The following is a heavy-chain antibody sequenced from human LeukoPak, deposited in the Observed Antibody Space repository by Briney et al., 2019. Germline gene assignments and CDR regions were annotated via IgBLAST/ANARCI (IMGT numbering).Heavy chain of an antibody. Sequence: ASVKVSCKASGYTFTCYYMHWVRQAPGQGLEWMGWINPNSGGTNYAQKFQGRVTMTRDTSISTAYMELSSLRSEDTAVYYCARDDRNRLGRHAFDIWGQGTMVTVSS. CDR3: ARDDRNRLGRHAFDI. CDR1: GYTFTCYY. CDR2: INPNSGGT. V-gene: IGHV1-2*02. J-gene: IGHJ3*02. D-gene: IGHD3-16*01.